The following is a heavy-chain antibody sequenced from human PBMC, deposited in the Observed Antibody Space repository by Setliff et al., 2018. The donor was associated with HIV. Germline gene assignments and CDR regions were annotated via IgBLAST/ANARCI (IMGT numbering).Heavy chain of an antibody. D-gene: IGHD2-15*01. J-gene: IGHJ6*03. V-gene: IGHV4-39*01. CDR3: ARHPFYCSGGSCYSYYYYYMDV. CDR1: GGSISSSSYY. CDR2: IYYSGST. Sequence: TSETLSLTCTVSGGSISSSSYYWGWIRQPPGKGLEWIGSIYYSGSTYYNPSLKSRVTISVDTSKNQFSLKLSSVTAADTAVYYCARHPFYCSGGSCYSYYYYYMDVWGKGTTVTVSS.